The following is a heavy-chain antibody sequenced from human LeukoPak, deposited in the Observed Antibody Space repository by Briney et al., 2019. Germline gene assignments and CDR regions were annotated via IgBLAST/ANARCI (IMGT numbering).Heavy chain of an antibody. D-gene: IGHD3-9*01. Sequence: ASVKVSCKASGYTFTSYGISWVRQAPGQGLEWMGWISAYNGNTNYAQKLQGRVTVTTDTSTSTAYMELRSLRSDDTAVYYCARWEVSYYDILTGYGAWDYWGQGTLVTVSS. V-gene: IGHV1-18*01. CDR2: ISAYNGNT. CDR1: GYTFTSYG. J-gene: IGHJ4*02. CDR3: ARWEVSYYDILTGYGAWDY.